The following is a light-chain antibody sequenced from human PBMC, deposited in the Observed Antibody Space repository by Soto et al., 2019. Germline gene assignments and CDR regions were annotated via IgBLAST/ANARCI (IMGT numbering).Light chain of an antibody. CDR2: DVT. CDR1: SSDVGAYDV. CDR3: SSYTTRSTLV. J-gene: IGLJ2*01. V-gene: IGLV2-14*01. Sequence: QSALTQPASVSGYPGQSITIACTGTSSDVGAYDVVSWYQHYPGKAPTLVTFDVTHRPPGISDRFSGSTSANTASLTISGLQAEDEAFYYCSSYTTRSTLVFGGGTKVTVL.